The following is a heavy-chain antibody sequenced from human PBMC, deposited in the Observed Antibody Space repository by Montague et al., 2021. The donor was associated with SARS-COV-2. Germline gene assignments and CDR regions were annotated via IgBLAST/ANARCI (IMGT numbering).Heavy chain of an antibody. CDR2: IYYSGST. J-gene: IGHJ6*04. Sequence: SETLSLTCTVSGGSISSYYWSWIRQPPGKGLEWIGEIYYSGSTNYNPSLKSRVTVSVDTSKNQFSLKLSSVTAADTAVYYCARDLVAGGMDVWGKGTTVTVSS. CDR1: GGSISSYY. D-gene: IGHD2-8*02. V-gene: IGHV4-59*01. CDR3: ARDLVAGGMDV.